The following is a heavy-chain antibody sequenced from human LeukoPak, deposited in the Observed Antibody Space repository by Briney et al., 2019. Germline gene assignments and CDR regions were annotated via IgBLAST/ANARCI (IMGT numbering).Heavy chain of an antibody. D-gene: IGHD5-18*01. J-gene: IGHJ4*02. CDR2: ISGSGGST. V-gene: IGHV3-23*01. CDR1: GFTFSSYA. Sequence: GGSLRLSCAASGFTFSSYAMSWVRQAPGKGLEWVSAISGSGGSTYYADSVKGRFTISRDNSKNTLYLQMNSLRAENTAVYYCAKDGGYSYGQYYFDYWGQGTLVTVSS. CDR3: AKDGGYSYGQYYFDY.